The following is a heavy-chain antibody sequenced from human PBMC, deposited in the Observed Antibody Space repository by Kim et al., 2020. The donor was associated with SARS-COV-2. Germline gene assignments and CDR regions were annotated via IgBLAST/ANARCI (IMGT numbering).Heavy chain of an antibody. Sequence: GGSLRLSCAASGFTVSSNYMSWVRKAPGKGLEWVSVIYSGGSTYYADSVKGRFTISRDNSKNTLYLQMNSRRAEDTAVYYCPRDPRGYSSSSFGYWVQGTLVTVSS. CDR3: PRDPRGYSSSSFGY. J-gene: IGHJ4*02. D-gene: IGHD6-6*01. CDR2: IYSGGST. V-gene: IGHV3-66*01. CDR1: GFTVSSNY.